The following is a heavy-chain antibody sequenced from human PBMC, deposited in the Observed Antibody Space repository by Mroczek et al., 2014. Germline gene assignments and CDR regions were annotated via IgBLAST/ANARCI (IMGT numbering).Heavy chain of an antibody. CDR1: GFTLSSYS. D-gene: IGHD6-19*01. V-gene: IGHV3-48*01. CDR3: ARGPRGSGWSLFDY. Sequence: VQLQESGGGLVQPGGSLRLSCAASGFTLSSYSMNWVRQAPGKGLEWVSYISSSSSTIYYADSVKGRFTISRDNAKNSLYLQMNSLRAEDTAVYYCARGPRGSGWSLFDYVGRGTLVTVSS. J-gene: IGHJ4*01. CDR2: ISSSSSTI.